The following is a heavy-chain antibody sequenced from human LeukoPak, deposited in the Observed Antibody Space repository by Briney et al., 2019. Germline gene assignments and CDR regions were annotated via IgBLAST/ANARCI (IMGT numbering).Heavy chain of an antibody. CDR1: GFTFGDYA. V-gene: IGHV3-49*03. CDR2: IRSKAYGGTT. Sequence: PGGSLRLSCTASGFTFGDYAMSWFRQAPGKGLEWVGFIRSKAYGGTTEYAASVKGRFTISRDDSKSIAYLQMNSLKTEDTAVYYCTRDPNFGVVILADFFDYWGQGTLVAVSS. D-gene: IGHD3-3*01. J-gene: IGHJ4*02. CDR3: TRDPNFGVVILADFFDY.